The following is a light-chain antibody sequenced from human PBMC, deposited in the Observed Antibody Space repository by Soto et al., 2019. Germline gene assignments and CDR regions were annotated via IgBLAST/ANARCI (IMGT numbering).Light chain of an antibody. CDR3: QQYGSSPPDT. Sequence: EIVLTQSPGTLSLSPGERATLSCRASQTVNNSYLAWYQQKPGQAPRLLIYGASSRATGIPDRFSGSGSGTDFTLTITRLEPEDFAVYYCQQYGSSPPDTFGQGTKLEIK. J-gene: IGKJ2*01. CDR2: GAS. V-gene: IGKV3-20*01. CDR1: QTVNNSY.